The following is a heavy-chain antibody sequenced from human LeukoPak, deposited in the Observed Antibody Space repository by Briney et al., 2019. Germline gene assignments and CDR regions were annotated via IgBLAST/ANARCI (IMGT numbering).Heavy chain of an antibody. J-gene: IGHJ4*02. CDR2: ISGSGGST. V-gene: IGHV3-23*01. D-gene: IGHD6-19*01. CDR1: GFTFSSYA. Sequence: GGSLRLSCAASGFTFSSYAMSWVRQAPGKGLEWVSAISGSGGSTYHADSVKGRFTISRDNSKNTLYLQMNSLRAEDTAVYYCAKDPGASSGWLGTIGYWGQGTLVTVSS. CDR3: AKDPGASSGWLGTIGY.